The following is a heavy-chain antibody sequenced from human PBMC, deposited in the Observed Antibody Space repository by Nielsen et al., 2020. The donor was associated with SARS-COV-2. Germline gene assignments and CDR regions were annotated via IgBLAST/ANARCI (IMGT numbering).Heavy chain of an antibody. J-gene: IGHJ4*02. CDR3: AKARGIAARRIAAAGDY. V-gene: IGHV3-30*18. CDR2: ISYDGSNK. CDR1: GFTFSSYG. D-gene: IGHD6-13*01. Sequence: GESLKISCAASGFTFSSYGMHWVRQAPGKGLEWVAVISYDGSNKYYADSVKGRFTISRDNSKNTLYLQMNSLRAEDTAVYYCAKARGIAARRIAAAGDYWGQGTLVTVSS.